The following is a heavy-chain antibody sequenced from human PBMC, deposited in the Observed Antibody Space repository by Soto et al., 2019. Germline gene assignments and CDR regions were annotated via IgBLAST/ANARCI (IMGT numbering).Heavy chain of an antibody. CDR2: IYYSGST. V-gene: IGHV4-31*03. D-gene: IGHD4-17*01. CDR1: GGSISSGGYY. CDR3: ARGSYGENVFSWFDP. Sequence: QVQLQESGPGQVKPSQTLSLTCTVSGGSISSGGYYWSWIRQHPGKGLEWIGYIYYSGSTYYNPSLKSRVTISVDTSKNQFSLKLSSVTAADSAVYYCARGSYGENVFSWFDPWGQGTLVTVSS. J-gene: IGHJ5*02.